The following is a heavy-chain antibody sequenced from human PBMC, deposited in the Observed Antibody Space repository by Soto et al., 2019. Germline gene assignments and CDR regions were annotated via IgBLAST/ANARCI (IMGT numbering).Heavy chain of an antibody. CDR1: GDSISDDY. J-gene: IGHJ6*03. CDR2: VYYSGST. Sequence: SETLSLTCTVSGDSISDDYWTWIRQPPGKALEWIGYVYYSGSTSYNPSFKSRVTISVDTSKTQFSLKLSSVTAADTAVYYCARVRTTLDFYYYYMDVWGIGTTVTVSS. D-gene: IGHD2-2*01. V-gene: IGHV4-59*08. CDR3: ARVRTTLDFYYYYMDV.